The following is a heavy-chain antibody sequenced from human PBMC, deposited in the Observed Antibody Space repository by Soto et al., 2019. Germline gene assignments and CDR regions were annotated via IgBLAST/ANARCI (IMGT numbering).Heavy chain of an antibody. D-gene: IGHD2-8*01. V-gene: IGHV5-51*01. CDR3: ARHKCTNGVCYNWYFDL. CDR2: IYPGDSDT. CDR1: GYSFTSYW. Sequence: EVQLVQSGAEVKKPGESLKISCKGSGYSFTSYWIGWVRQMPGKGLEWMGIIYPGDSDTRYSPSFQGQVTISADKSISTAYLQWSSQKASDTAMYYCARHKCTNGVCYNWYFDLWGRGTLVTVSS. J-gene: IGHJ2*01.